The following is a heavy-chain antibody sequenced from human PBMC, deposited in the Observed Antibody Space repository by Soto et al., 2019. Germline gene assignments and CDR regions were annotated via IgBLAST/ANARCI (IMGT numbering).Heavy chain of an antibody. D-gene: IGHD2-15*01. CDR2: LNAGNGNT. CDR3: ARVVVAATPPPYNWFDP. Sequence: QVQLVQSGAEVKKPGASVKVSCKASGYTFTSYAMHWVRQAPGQRLEWIGWLNAGNGNTKYSQKFQGRVTITRDTSASTAYMELSSLRSEDTAVYYCARVVVAATPPPYNWFDPWGQGTLVTVSS. CDR1: GYTFTSYA. J-gene: IGHJ5*02. V-gene: IGHV1-3*01.